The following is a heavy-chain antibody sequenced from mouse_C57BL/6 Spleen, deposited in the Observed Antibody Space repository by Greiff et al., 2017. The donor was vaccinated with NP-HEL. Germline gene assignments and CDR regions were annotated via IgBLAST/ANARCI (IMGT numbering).Heavy chain of an antibody. D-gene: IGHD2-3*01. CDR3: ARGDGYRYAMDY. V-gene: IGHV1-20*01. Sequence: VQLQQSGPELVKPGDSVKISCKASGYSFTGYFMNWVMQSHGQSLEWIGRINPYNGDTFYNQKFKGKATLTAAKSSCTAHMERRSLTSEDSAVDDCARGDGYRYAMDYWGQGTSVTVAS. CDR2: INPYNGDT. J-gene: IGHJ4*01. CDR1: GYSFTGYF.